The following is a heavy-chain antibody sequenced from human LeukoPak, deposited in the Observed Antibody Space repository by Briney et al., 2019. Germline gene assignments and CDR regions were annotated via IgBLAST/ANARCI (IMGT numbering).Heavy chain of an antibody. V-gene: IGHV1-46*01. Sequence: ASVKVSCKASGYTFTNYYVHWVRQAPGQGLEWMGVINPRGGSTNYAQKFQGRVTMTRDTSTSTVYMELSSLRSEDTAVYYCARDSTVTTFRGCVDPWGQGTLVTVSS. CDR2: INPRGGST. CDR1: GYTFTNYY. CDR3: ARDSTVTTFRGCVDP. J-gene: IGHJ5*02. D-gene: IGHD4-17*01.